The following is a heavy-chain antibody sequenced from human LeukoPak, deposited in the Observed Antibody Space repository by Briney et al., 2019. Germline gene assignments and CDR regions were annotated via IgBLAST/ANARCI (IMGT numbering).Heavy chain of an antibody. CDR2: ISVSGSST. Sequence: QPGESLRLSCAASGITFSSYAMGWVRQAPGKGLEWVSAISVSGSSTDYADPVKGRFTISRDNAKNSLYLQMNSLRAEDTAVYYCARDYFIRSGSYITWFDPWGQGTLVTVSS. CDR3: ARDYFIRSGSYITWFDP. CDR1: GITFSSYA. J-gene: IGHJ5*02. V-gene: IGHV3-23*01. D-gene: IGHD1-26*01.